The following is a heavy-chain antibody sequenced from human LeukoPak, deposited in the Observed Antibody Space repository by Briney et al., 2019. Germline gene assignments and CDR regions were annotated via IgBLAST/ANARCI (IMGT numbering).Heavy chain of an antibody. Sequence: SVKVSCKASVGTFSSYAISWVRQAPGHGLEWMGGIIPIFGTANYAQKFQGRVTITADKSTSTAYMELSSLRSEDTAVYYCARAGIAAAGSVNWFDPWGQGTLVTVSS. J-gene: IGHJ5*02. CDR1: VGTFSSYA. V-gene: IGHV1-69*06. CDR3: ARAGIAAAGSVNWFDP. CDR2: IIPIFGTA. D-gene: IGHD6-13*01.